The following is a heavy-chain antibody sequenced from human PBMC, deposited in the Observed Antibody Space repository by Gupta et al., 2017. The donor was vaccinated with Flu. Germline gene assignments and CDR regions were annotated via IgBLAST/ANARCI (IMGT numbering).Heavy chain of an antibody. D-gene: IGHD3-9*01. V-gene: IGHV4-30-4*01. CDR2: LYYTGST. Sequence: TWIRQPPGKVLEWIGSLYYTGSTYYNPSLKNRVTISVDTSKNQFSLKLNSVPAADTAVYYCAKTGRTSWFDPWGQGSLVTVSS. J-gene: IGHJ5*02. CDR3: AKTGRTSWFDP.